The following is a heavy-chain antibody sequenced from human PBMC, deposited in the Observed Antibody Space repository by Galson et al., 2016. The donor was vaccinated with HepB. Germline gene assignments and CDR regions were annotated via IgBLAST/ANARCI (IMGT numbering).Heavy chain of an antibody. CDR1: GGSLSSFC. Sequence: LSLTCTVSGGSLSSFCWSWIRQPPGKELEWIGYISYSGSTNYNPSLQSRVTISIDTSQNQFSLKLSSVTAADSAVYYCTRGAKGVVGAADSWGRGTLVIVSS. V-gene: IGHV4-59*01. D-gene: IGHD2-21*01. CDR2: ISYSGST. CDR3: TRGAKGVVGAADS. J-gene: IGHJ4*02.